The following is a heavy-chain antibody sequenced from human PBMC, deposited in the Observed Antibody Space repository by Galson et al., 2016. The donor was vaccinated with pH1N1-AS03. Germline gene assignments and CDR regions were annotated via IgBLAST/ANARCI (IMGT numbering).Heavy chain of an antibody. Sequence: QSGAEVKKPGESLKISCKTSGYIFTSYWVAWVRHMPGKGLEWMGIIYPGDSDTRYSPSFQGQVTISADRSINTAYLQWSSLMASGTAIYYCARQVRDGYNDYFDYWGQGILVTVSS. CDR3: ARQVRDGYNDYFDY. CDR2: IYPGDSDT. V-gene: IGHV5-51*01. J-gene: IGHJ4*02. CDR1: GYIFTSYW. D-gene: IGHD5-24*01.